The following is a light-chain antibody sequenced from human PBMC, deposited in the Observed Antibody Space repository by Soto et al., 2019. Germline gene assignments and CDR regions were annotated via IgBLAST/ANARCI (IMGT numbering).Light chain of an antibody. CDR1: SGDIGSYNF. CDR2: DVT. Sequence: QSALTQPASVSGSPGQSITIFCTGTSGDIGSYNFVSWYQQHPGKAPKLIISDVTNRPLGVSSRFSGSKSDNTASLTISGLQSEDEADYYCKSYTNSDTYVFGTETKLTVL. J-gene: IGLJ1*01. CDR3: KSYTNSDTYV. V-gene: IGLV2-14*03.